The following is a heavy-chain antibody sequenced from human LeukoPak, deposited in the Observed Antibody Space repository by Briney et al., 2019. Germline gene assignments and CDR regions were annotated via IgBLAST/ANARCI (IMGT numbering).Heavy chain of an antibody. D-gene: IGHD6-13*01. CDR2: ISWNSGTI. CDR3: AKGMAAAGTDAFDI. V-gene: IGHV3-9*01. J-gene: IGHJ3*02. CDR1: GFTFDVYA. Sequence: PGGSLRLSCAASGFTFDVYAMHWVRQAPGKGLEWVPGISWNSGTIGYTDSVKGRFTISRDNAKNSLYLQMNSLRAEDTALYYCAKGMAAAGTDAFDIWGQGTMVTVSS.